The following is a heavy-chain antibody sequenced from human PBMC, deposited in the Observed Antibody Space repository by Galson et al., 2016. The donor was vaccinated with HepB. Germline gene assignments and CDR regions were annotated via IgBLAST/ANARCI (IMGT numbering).Heavy chain of an antibody. V-gene: IGHV3-23*01. Sequence: SLRLSCAASGLPFSSYAMSWVRQAPGKGLEWVSSITDSGDTTYHADSVRGRFTISRDNSKNTLYLQMNSLRAEDTAVYYCAKQRPGLYWLQGTLVTVSS. CDR3: AKQRPGLY. J-gene: IGHJ4*02. CDR2: ITDSGDTT. CDR1: GLPFSSYA.